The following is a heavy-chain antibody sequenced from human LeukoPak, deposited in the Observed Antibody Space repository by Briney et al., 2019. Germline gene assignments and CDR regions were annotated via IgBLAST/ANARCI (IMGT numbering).Heavy chain of an antibody. J-gene: IGHJ4*02. CDR2: IIPIFGTA. V-gene: IGHV1-69*13. D-gene: IGHD3-22*01. CDR1: GGTFSGYA. Sequence: SVKVSCKASGGTFSGYAISWVRQAPGQGLEWMGGIIPIFGTANYAQKFQGRVTITADESTSTAYMELSSLRSEDTAVYYCARDLVGDSSGYYLYYFDYWGQGTLVTVSS. CDR3: ARDLVGDSSGYYLYYFDY.